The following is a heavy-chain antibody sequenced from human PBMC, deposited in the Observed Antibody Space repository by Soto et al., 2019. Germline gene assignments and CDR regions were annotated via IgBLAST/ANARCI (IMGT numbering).Heavy chain of an antibody. V-gene: IGHV4-4*07. D-gene: IGHD3-9*01. Sequence: PSETLSLTCTVSGRSMSGYYWSWIRQPAGERLEWIGRIYTSGTTGFNPSPKGRVTMSVDTSKNQFSLKLTSVTAADTALYYCAREDYYDTGYYVVWGQGTQVTVSS. CDR1: GRSMSGYY. J-gene: IGHJ4*02. CDR2: IYTSGTT. CDR3: AREDYYDTGYYVV.